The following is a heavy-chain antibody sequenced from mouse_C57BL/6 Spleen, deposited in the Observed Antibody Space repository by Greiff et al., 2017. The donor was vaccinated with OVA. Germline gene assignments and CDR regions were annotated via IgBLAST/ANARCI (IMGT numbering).Heavy chain of an antibody. V-gene: IGHV1-69*01. Sequence: QVQLQQPGAELVMPGASVKLSCKASGYTFTSYWMHWVKQRPGQGLEWIGEIDPSDSYTNYNQKFKGKSTLTVDKSSSPAYMQLSSLTSEDSAVYYCARGGKNFDYWGQGTTLTVSS. CDR1: GYTFTSYW. J-gene: IGHJ2*01. CDR3: ARGGKNFDY. CDR2: IDPSDSYT.